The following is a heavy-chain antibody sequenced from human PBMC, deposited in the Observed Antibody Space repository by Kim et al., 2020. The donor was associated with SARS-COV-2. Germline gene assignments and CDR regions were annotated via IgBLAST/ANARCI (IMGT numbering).Heavy chain of an antibody. CDR2: TYYRSKWYN. Sequence: SQTLSLTCAISGDSVSSNSAAWNWIRQSPSRGLEWLGRTYYRSKWYNDYVVSVKSRITINPDTSKNQFSLQLNSVTPEDTAVYYCARGKKKVAVAGNLDWFDPWGQGTLVTVSS. J-gene: IGHJ5*02. V-gene: IGHV6-1*01. D-gene: IGHD6-19*01. CDR3: ARGKKKVAVAGNLDWFDP. CDR1: GDSVSSNSAA.